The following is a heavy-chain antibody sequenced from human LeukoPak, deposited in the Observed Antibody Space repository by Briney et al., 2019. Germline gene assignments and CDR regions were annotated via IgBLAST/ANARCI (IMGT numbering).Heavy chain of an antibody. Sequence: PSETLSLTCTVSGGSISSSSYFWAWIRQPPGKGLEWIGSIYYSGSTYYNPSLKSRVTISVDTSKNQFSLKLSSVTAADTAVYYCAGDPGYSSGWYVGIYFDYWGQGTLVTVSS. CDR3: AGDPGYSSGWYVGIYFDY. CDR2: IYYSGST. V-gene: IGHV4-39*02. CDR1: GGSISSSSYF. D-gene: IGHD6-19*01. J-gene: IGHJ4*02.